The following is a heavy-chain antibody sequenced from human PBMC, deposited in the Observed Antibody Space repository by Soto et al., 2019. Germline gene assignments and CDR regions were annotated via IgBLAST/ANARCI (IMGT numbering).Heavy chain of an antibody. D-gene: IGHD3-16*01. V-gene: IGHV4-59*01. CDR1: GGSISSNY. CDR3: AREFGT. J-gene: IGHJ5*02. Sequence: SETLSLTCTVSGGSISSNYWSWIRQPPGKGLEWIGYIYYSGSTNYSPSLKSRVTISVDTSKNQFSLKLNSVTAADTAVYYCAREFGTWGQGTLVTSPQ. CDR2: IYYSGST.